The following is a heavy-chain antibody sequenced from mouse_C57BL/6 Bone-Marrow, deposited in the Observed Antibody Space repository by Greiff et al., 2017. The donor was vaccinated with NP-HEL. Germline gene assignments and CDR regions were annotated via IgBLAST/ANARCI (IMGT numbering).Heavy chain of an antibody. Sequence: QVQLQQSGPELVKPGASVKISCKASGYAFSSSWMNWVKQRPGKGLEWIGRIYPGDGDTNYIGKFKGKATLTADKSSSTAYMQLSSLTSEDSAVYFCERSGGHLYWGQGTSVTVSS. D-gene: IGHD3-1*01. CDR3: ERSGGHLY. CDR2: IYPGDGDT. V-gene: IGHV1-82*01. J-gene: IGHJ4*01. CDR1: GYAFSSSW.